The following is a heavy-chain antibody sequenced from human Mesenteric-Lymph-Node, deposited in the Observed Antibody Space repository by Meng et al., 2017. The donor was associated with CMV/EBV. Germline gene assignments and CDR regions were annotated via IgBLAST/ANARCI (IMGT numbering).Heavy chain of an antibody. CDR1: GFTFTSYD. CDR2: IWYDGSNK. CDR3: AKSYSNLYYYYGTDV. V-gene: IGHV3-33*06. J-gene: IGHJ6*02. Sequence: LSLTCAASGFTFTSYDMHWVRQAPGKGLEWVAVIWYDGSNKYYADSVKGRFTISRDNSKNTLYLQMNSLRAEDTAVYYCAKSYSNLYYYYGTDVWGQGTTVTVSS. D-gene: IGHD4-11*01.